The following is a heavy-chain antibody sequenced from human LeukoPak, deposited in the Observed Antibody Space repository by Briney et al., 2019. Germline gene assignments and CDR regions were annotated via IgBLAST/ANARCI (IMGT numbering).Heavy chain of an antibody. D-gene: IGHD3-3*01. J-gene: IGHJ4*02. CDR1: GGSFGGYY. V-gene: IGHV4-34*01. Sequence: SETLSLTCAVYGGSFGGYYWSWIRQPPGKGPEWIGEINHSGSTNYNPSLKSRVTISVDTSKNQFSLKLSSVTAADTAVYYCASGVGFWSGYWGYWGQGTLVTVSS. CDR3: ASGVGFWSGYWGY. CDR2: INHSGST.